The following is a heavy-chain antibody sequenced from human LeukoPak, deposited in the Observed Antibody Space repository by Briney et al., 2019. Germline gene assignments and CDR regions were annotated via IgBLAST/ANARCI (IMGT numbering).Heavy chain of an antibody. CDR2: ISGSGGST. CDR1: GFTFSSCA. Sequence: GGSLRLSCAASGFTFSSCALNWGRQGPGQGLGCVSAISGSGGSTYSADSLKGRFTISRDNSKNTLYLQINSLRADDTAVFYCARGGLGSAFDNWGQGTLVTVSS. D-gene: IGHD6-19*01. J-gene: IGHJ4*02. V-gene: IGHV3-23*01. CDR3: ARGGLGSAFDN.